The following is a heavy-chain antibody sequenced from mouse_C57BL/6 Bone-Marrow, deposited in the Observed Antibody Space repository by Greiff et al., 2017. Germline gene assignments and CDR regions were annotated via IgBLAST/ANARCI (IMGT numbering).Heavy chain of an antibody. Sequence: DVHLVESGGGLVKPGGSLKLSCAASGFTFSDYGMHWVRQAPEKGLEWVAYIRSGSSTIYYADTVKGRFTLSRDNAKNTLFLQMTSLRSEDTAMYYCTRRRRVPMDYWGQGTSVTVSS. CDR2: IRSGSSTI. J-gene: IGHJ4*01. CDR3: TRRRRVPMDY. CDR1: GFTFSDYG. V-gene: IGHV5-17*01.